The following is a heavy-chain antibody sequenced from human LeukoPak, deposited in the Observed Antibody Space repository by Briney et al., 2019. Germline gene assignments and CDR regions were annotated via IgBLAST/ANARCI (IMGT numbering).Heavy chain of an antibody. CDR3: ARGSLSSGSHYGDY. D-gene: IGHD3-10*01. Sequence: GGSLRLSCEASGFTFSRNWMSWVRQAPGKGLEWVANIKQDGGEKYYVDSVKGRFTISRDNSKNSLFLQMNSLRAEDTAVYYCARGSLSSGSHYGDYWGQGTLVTVAS. CDR2: IKQDGGEK. CDR1: GFTFSRNW. V-gene: IGHV3-7*02. J-gene: IGHJ4*02.